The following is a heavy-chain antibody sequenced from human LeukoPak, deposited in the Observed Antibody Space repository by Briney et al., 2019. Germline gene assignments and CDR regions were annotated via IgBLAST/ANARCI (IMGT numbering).Heavy chain of an antibody. J-gene: IGHJ4*02. Sequence: SETLSLTCTVSGGSTSSSSYYWGWIRQPPGKGLEWIGSIYYSGSTYYNPSLKSRVTISVDTSKNQFSLKLSSVTAADTAVYYCARHCDYYDILTGYYWYYFDYWGQGTLVTVSS. CDR3: ARHCDYYDILTGYYWYYFDY. CDR1: GGSTSSSSYY. CDR2: IYYSGST. D-gene: IGHD3-9*01. V-gene: IGHV4-39*01.